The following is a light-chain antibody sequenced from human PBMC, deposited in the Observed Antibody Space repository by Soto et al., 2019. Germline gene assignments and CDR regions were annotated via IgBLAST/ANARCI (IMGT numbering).Light chain of an antibody. CDR1: SRDIGTYNY. CDR3: TSYTLTSALHV. V-gene: IGLV2-14*01. Sequence: QSALTQPASVSGSPGQSITISCTGTSRDIGTYNYVSWYQQHPGKAPKLIIYEVGNQPLGVSNRFSGSKSGNTASLTISGLQAEDEADYFCTSYTLTSALHVFGTGTKVTVL. CDR2: EVG. J-gene: IGLJ1*01.